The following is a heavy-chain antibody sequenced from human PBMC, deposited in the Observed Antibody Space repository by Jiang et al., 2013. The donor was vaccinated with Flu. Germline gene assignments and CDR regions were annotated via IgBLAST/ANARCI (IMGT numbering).Heavy chain of an antibody. CDR1: GVSISSVTYY. CDR3: ASQWELTYFDY. Sequence: SGLVKPSETLSLNCTVSGVSISSVTYYWAWIRQPPGKGLEWIGSIYYSGTTYYNPSLKSRVTISVDSSKSQFSLKLNSATAADTAVYYCASQWELTYFDY. J-gene: IGHJ4*01. V-gene: IGHV4-39*01. CDR2: IYYSGTT. D-gene: IGHD1-26*01.